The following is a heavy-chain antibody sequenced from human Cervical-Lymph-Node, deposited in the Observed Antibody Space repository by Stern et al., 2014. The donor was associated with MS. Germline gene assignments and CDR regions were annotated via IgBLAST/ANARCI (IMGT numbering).Heavy chain of an antibody. CDR3: ALGGFGHYFEY. V-gene: IGHV1-69*01. J-gene: IGHJ4*02. CDR2: IIPIIGTA. Sequence: QVQLQQSGAEVQKPGSSVKVSCRASGGTFSSSDISWVRQAPGHGLEWMGGIIPIIGTANYAQKYQGRVTITADESTSTAYMELSSLRSEDTAIYYCALGGFGHYFEYWGQGTLVTVSS. CDR1: GGTFSSSD. D-gene: IGHD3-10*01.